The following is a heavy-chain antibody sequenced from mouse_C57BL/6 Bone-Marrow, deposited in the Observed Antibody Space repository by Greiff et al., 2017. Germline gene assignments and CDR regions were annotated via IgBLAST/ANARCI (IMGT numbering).Heavy chain of an antibody. J-gene: IGHJ3*01. D-gene: IGHD1-2*01. CDR2: IYPGGGYT. Sequence: QVQLKQSGAELVRPGTSVKMSCKASGYTFTNYWIGWAKQRPGHGLEWIGDIYPGGGYTNYNEKFKGKATMTADKSSSTAYIQFSSLRSEDSAIYYCARSYGYPFAYGGQGNLVTVSA. V-gene: IGHV1-63*01. CDR3: ARSYGYPFAY. CDR1: GYTFTNYW.